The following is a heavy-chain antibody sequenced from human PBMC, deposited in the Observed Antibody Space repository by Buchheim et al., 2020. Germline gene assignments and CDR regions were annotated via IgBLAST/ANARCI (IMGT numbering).Heavy chain of an antibody. CDR3: ARGPHGPVAGYYFDY. J-gene: IGHJ4*02. CDR1: GFTFSSYA. CDR2: ISYDGSNK. V-gene: IGHV3-30-3*01. Sequence: QVQLVESGGGVVQPGRSLRLSCAASGFTFSSYAMHWVRQAPGKGLEWVAVISYDGSNKYYADSVKGRFTISRDNSKNTLYLQMNSLRAEDTAVYYCARGPHGPVAGYYFDYWGQGTL. D-gene: IGHD6-19*01.